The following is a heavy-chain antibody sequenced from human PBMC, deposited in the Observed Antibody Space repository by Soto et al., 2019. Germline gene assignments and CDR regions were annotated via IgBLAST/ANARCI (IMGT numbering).Heavy chain of an antibody. CDR1: GGTFSSYT. CDR3: ARGGCSSTSCYVGIPFDY. V-gene: IGHV1-69*02. Sequence: SVKVSCKASGGTFSSYTISWVRQAPGQGLEWMGRIIPILGIANYAQKFQGRVTITADKSTSTAYMELSSLRSEDTAVYYCARGGCSSTSCYVGIPFDYWGQGTLVTVSS. J-gene: IGHJ4*02. CDR2: IIPILGIA. D-gene: IGHD2-2*01.